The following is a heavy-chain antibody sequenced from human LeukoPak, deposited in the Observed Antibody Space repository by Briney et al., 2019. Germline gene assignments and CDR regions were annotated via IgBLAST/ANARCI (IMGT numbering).Heavy chain of an antibody. J-gene: IGHJ3*02. V-gene: IGHV2-70*04. D-gene: IGHD3-22*01. Sequence: SGPALVKPTQTLTLTCTFSGFSLSTSGMRASWIRQPPGKALEWLARIDWDDDKFYSTSLKTRLTISKDTSKNQVFLTMPNMDPVDTATYYCALYYYGSSGYYGDAFDIWGQGTMVTVSS. CDR3: ALYYYGSSGYYGDAFDI. CDR2: IDWDDDK. CDR1: GFSLSTSGMR.